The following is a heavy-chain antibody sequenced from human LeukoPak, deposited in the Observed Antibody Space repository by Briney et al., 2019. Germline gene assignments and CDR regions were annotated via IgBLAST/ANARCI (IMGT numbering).Heavy chain of an antibody. CDR1: GYTFTKYG. V-gene: IGHV1-18*01. D-gene: IGHD2-2*01. CDR3: ASDVGYCSSTSCYGLYY. J-gene: IGHJ4*02. Sequence: SVKVSCKGSGYTFTKYGITWVRQAPGQGLEWMGWISAYNGNTKYAPKLQGRVTLTTDTSTSTAYMELRSLRSDDTAVYYCASDVGYCSSTSCYGLYYWGQGTLVTVSS. CDR2: ISAYNGNT.